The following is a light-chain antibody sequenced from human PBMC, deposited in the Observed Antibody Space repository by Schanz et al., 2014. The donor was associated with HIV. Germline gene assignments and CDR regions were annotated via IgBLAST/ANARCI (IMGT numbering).Light chain of an antibody. Sequence: QSALTQPPSASGSPGQSVTISCTGTSSDVGGYNHVSWYQQHPGKAPKLMIYEVIKRPSGASNRFSGSKSGYTASLTISGLQAEDEADYYCSSYTTSSTLVFGGGTKLTVL. V-gene: IGLV2-14*01. CDR3: SSYTTSSTLV. J-gene: IGLJ2*01. CDR1: SSDVGGYNH. CDR2: EVI.